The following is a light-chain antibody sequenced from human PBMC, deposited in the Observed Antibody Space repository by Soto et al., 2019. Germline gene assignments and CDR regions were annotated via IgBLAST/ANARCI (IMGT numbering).Light chain of an antibody. CDR1: QSVSSY. Sequence: EIVLTQSPATLSLSPGERATLSCWASQSVSSYLAWYQQKPGQAPRLLIYDASNRATGIPARFSGSGSGTDFTLTISSLDPEDLAVYYCQQRSNWPGTFGQGTKVEIK. V-gene: IGKV3-11*01. CDR2: DAS. CDR3: QQRSNWPGT. J-gene: IGKJ1*01.